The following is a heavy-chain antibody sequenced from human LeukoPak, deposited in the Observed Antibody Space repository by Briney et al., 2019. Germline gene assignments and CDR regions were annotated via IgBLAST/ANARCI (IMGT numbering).Heavy chain of an antibody. J-gene: IGHJ4*02. CDR2: ITNTGDT. CDR1: GGSFNGYF. V-gene: IGHV4-34*01. CDR3: ARAPYIRSWYQLSRGEDY. Sequence: SETLSLTCAVSGGSFNGYFWTWIRQPPGQGLEWIGEITNTGDTKYNPSLNNRVTIAVDTSKRQFSLRLISVTAADTAMYYCARAPYIRSWYQLSRGEDYWGQGTLVTVST. D-gene: IGHD2-2*01.